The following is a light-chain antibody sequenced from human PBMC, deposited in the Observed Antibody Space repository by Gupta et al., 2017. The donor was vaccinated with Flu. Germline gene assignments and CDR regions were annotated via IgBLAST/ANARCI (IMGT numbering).Light chain of an antibody. V-gene: IGKV1-39*01. CDR2: ATS. CDR3: QQSYSIRST. CDR1: QSISSS. Sequence: PSSLSASVGDRVTITCRASQSISSSLNWYQQKPGKAPKLLIYATSSLQSGDPSSFSGSGSGTDFTLTISSLQPEDFATYYCQQSYSIRSTFGQGTKLEIK. J-gene: IGKJ2*02.